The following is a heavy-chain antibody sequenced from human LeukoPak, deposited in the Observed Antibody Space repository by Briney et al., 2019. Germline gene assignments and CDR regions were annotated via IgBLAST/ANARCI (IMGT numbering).Heavy chain of an antibody. CDR2: ISSSGSTI. V-gene: IGHV3-48*03. Sequence: GGSLRLSCAASGFTFSSYEMNWVRQAPGKGLEWVSYISSSGSTIYYADSVKGRFTISRDNAKNSLYLQMNSLRAEDTAVYYCARDAFMYYYYYYMDVWGKGTTVTVSS. CDR3: ARDAFMYYYYYYMDV. D-gene: IGHD3-16*01. J-gene: IGHJ6*03. CDR1: GFTFSSYE.